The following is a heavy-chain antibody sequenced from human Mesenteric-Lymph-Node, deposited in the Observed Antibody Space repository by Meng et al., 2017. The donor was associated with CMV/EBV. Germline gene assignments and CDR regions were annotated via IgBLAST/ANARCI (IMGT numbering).Heavy chain of an antibody. V-gene: IGHV3-13*01. CDR3: VRGSGPNWFDP. CDR2: IDIDDVT. J-gene: IGHJ5*02. Sequence: GASLKISCAASGFTFSTYDMHWVRRPTGKRLEWVSTIDIDDVTSYSDSVKGRFTISRENAKNSLFLQMNSLRAEDTAVYYCVRGSGPNWFDPWGQGTLVTVSS. CDR1: GFTFSTYD. D-gene: IGHD2-8*01.